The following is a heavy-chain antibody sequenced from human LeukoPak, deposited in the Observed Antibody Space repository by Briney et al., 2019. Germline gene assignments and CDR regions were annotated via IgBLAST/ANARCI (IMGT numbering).Heavy chain of an antibody. J-gene: IGHJ3*02. CDR2: ISSSSSYI. V-gene: IGHV3-21*01. Sequence: PGGSLRLSCAASGFIFSDYSMNWVRQAPGKGLEWVSSISSSSSYIYYADSVKGRFTISRDNAKNSLYLQMNSLRAEDTAVYYCARGGSGWYSQGAFDIWGQGTMVTVSS. D-gene: IGHD6-19*01. CDR3: ARGGSGWYSQGAFDI. CDR1: GFIFSDYS.